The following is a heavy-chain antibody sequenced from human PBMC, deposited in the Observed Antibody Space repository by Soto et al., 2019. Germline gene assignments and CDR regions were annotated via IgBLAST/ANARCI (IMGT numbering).Heavy chain of an antibody. CDR1: GGSVSTGSYD. CDR2: IFFTGSA. V-gene: IGHV4-61*01. J-gene: IGHJ6*02. Sequence: PSETLSLTCTVSGGSVSTGSYDGSWIRQPPGKGLEWIGKIFFTGSAHYNPSLRNRVTMSVDTSKDQFSLTLTSVTAADTAVYYCARDGHGMDVWGQGTTVTVSS. CDR3: ARDGHGMDV.